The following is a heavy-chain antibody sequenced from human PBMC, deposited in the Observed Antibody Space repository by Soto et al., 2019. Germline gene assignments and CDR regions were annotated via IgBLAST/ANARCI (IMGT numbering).Heavy chain of an antibody. V-gene: IGHV1-69*13. Sequence: SVKVSCKASGGTFSTFGISWVRQAPGQGLEWMGGIIPFFGTARYSQKFEDRITITADESTNTVYMDLRSLTSEDTAIYYCAKSAPMDAGDKYYYDFWGPGALVTVSS. CDR1: GGTFSTFG. D-gene: IGHD4-17*01. J-gene: IGHJ4*02. CDR3: AKSAPMDAGDKYYYDF. CDR2: IIPFFGTA.